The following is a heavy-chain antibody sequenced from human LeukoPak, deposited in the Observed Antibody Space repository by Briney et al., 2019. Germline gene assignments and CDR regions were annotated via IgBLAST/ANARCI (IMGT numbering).Heavy chain of an antibody. V-gene: IGHV4-39*02. J-gene: IGHJ5*02. Sequence: SETLSLTCTVSGGSISSSSYYWGWIRQPPGKGLEWIGSIYYSGSTYYNPSLKSRVTISVDTSKNQFSLKLSSVTAADTAVYYCARDVSYMVRGVITDTWGFDPWGQGTLVTVSS. D-gene: IGHD3-10*01. CDR3: ARDVSYMVRGVITDTWGFDP. CDR2: IYYSGST. CDR1: GGSISSSSYY.